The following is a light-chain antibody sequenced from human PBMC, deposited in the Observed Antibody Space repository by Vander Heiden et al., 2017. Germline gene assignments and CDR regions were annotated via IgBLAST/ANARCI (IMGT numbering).Light chain of an antibody. CDR2: DVG. J-gene: IGLJ2*01. CDR1: SSDIGGYNY. V-gene: IGLV2-14*03. Sequence: QSALTQPPPVSGSPGTSITISCTGTSSDIGGYNYVSWYQQHPGKAPKVMIYDVGNRPSGVSNRFSGSKSGNTASLIISGLQAEDEADYYCSSYRSTSTLEVFGGGTKLTVL. CDR3: SSYRSTSTLEV.